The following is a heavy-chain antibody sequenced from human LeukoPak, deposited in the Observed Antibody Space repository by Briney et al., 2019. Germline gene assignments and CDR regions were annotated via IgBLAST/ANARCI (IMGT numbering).Heavy chain of an antibody. J-gene: IGHJ3*02. CDR1: GFTVSGNY. Sequence: GGSLRLSCAASGFTVSGNYMSWVRQAPGKGLEWVSAISGSGGSTYYADSVKGRFTISRDNSKNTLYLQMNSLRAEDTAVYYCAKDQGNSGYPDAFDIWGQGTMVTVSS. V-gene: IGHV3-23*01. CDR2: ISGSGGST. CDR3: AKDQGNSGYPDAFDI. D-gene: IGHD5-12*01.